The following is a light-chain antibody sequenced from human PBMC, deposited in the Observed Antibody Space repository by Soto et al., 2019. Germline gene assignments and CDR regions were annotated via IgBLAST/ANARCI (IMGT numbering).Light chain of an antibody. V-gene: IGLV2-14*01. CDR2: DVS. CDR3: NSYTTRGTVV. Sequence: QSALTQPASVSGSPGQSITISCTGTSSDIGGYKYVSWYQQHPGKAPKLMIYDVSNRPSGVSNRFSGSKSGYTASLTISGLQAEDEADYYCNSYTTRGTVVFGGGTQLTVL. J-gene: IGLJ2*01. CDR1: SSDIGGYKY.